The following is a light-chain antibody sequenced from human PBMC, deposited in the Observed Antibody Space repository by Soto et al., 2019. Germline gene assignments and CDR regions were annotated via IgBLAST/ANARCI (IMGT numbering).Light chain of an antibody. J-gene: IGLJ3*02. V-gene: IGLV2-23*01. Sequence: QSVLTQPASVSGSPGQSITISCTGTTSDVGSNNLVSWYQHHPANAPKLMVYEASKRPSGVSDRFSGSKSGNTASLTISGLQGEDEADYFCCSFSTTGPHWVFGGGTKLTVL. CDR1: TSDVGSNNL. CDR3: CSFSTTGPHWV. CDR2: EAS.